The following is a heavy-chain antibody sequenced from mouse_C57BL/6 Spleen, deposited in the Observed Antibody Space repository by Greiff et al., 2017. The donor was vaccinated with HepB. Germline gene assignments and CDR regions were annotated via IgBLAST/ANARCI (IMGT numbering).Heavy chain of an antibody. J-gene: IGHJ1*03. D-gene: IGHD2-3*01. V-gene: IGHV3-6*01. CDR3: AREDDGYFYWYFDV. Sequence: EVQLVESGPGLVKPSQSLSLTCSVTGYYITSGYYWNWIRQFPGNKLEWMGYISYDGSNNYNPSLKNRISITRDTSKNQFFLKLNSVTTEDTATYYCAREDDGYFYWYFDVWGTGTTVTVSS. CDR2: ISYDGSN. CDR1: GYYITSGYY.